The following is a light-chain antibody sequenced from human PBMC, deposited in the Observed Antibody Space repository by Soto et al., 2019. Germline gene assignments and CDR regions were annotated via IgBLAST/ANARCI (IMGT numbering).Light chain of an antibody. CDR2: GAS. V-gene: IGKV3-15*01. CDR3: QQYNKWPLT. CDR1: QSVSSN. J-gene: IGKJ1*01. Sequence: EIVMTQSPATLSVSPGERATLSCRASQSVSSNLAWYQQKPGQAPRLLIYGASTRATGIPARFSGSGSGTEFTLTISSLQSEDYTVYYCQQYNKWPLTFGQGTKVDIK.